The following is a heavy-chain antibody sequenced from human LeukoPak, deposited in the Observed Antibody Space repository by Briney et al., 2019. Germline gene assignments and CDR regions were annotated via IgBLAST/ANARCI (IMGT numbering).Heavy chain of an antibody. V-gene: IGHV3-30*03. J-gene: IGHJ4*02. CDR2: ISYDGSNK. Sequence: PGGSLRLSCAASGFTFSSYGMHWVRQAPGKGLEWVAVISYDGSNKYYADSVKGRFTISRDNSKNTLYLQMNSLRAEDTAVYYCARGASGSYRGYFDDWGQGTLVTVSS. CDR3: ARGASGSYRGYFDD. D-gene: IGHD1-26*01. CDR1: GFTFSSYG.